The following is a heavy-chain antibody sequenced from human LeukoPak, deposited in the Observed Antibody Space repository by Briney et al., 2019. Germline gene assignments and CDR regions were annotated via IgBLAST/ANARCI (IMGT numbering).Heavy chain of an antibody. CDR3: ARSRYASGRGAFDY. D-gene: IGHD6-19*01. Sequence: TGGSLRLSCAASGFTFSNFGMSWVRQGPGKGPEWVSSITGNDLSTYYADSVRGRFTISRDNSKNTMYLQMNSLRAEDTATYYCARSRYASGRGAFDYWGRGTPVTVSS. CDR2: ITGNDLST. V-gene: IGHV3-23*01. J-gene: IGHJ4*02. CDR1: GFTFSNFG.